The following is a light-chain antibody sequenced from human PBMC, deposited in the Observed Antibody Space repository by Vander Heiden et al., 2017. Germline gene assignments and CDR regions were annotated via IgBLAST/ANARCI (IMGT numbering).Light chain of an antibody. CDR2: WAS. CDR3: QQYYSAPRA. Sequence: DSVMSQSPDSLAVSLAERATINCKSSQSLLYSSNNKNYLAWYQQKPGQPPNLLICWASTRESGVPDRFSGSGSGTDFTRTISSLQAEDVAVYYCQQYYSAPRAFGQGTKVEIK. J-gene: IGKJ1*01. CDR1: QSLLYSSNNKNY. V-gene: IGKV4-1*01.